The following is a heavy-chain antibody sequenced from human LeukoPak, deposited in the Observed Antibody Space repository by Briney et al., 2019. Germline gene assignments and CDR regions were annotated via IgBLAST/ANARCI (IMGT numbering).Heavy chain of an antibody. J-gene: IGHJ4*02. CDR3: ARSIVGVRKRNDY. V-gene: IGHV1-8*01. CDR1: GYTFTSYD. Sequence: SSVKVSCKASGYTFTSYDIIWVRQASGKGLEWRGWMNPNSGHTGYAQKFQGRVTMTKTTSISTAYMELTSLTSEDSAVYYCARSIVGVRKRNDYWGQGTLVTVSS. CDR2: MNPNSGHT. D-gene: IGHD1-26*01.